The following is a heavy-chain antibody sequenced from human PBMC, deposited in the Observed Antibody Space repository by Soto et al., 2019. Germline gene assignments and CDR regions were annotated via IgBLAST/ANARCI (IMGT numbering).Heavy chain of an antibody. CDR3: ARHVRMEMATIGPIDY. Sequence: SETLSLTCTVSGGSISSSSYYWGWIRQPPGKGLEWIGSIYYSGSTYYNPSLKSRVTISVDTSKNQFSLKLSSVTAADTAVYYCARHVRMEMATIGPIDYWGQGTLVTVS. J-gene: IGHJ4*02. CDR1: GGSISSSSYY. CDR2: IYYSGST. D-gene: IGHD5-12*01. V-gene: IGHV4-39*01.